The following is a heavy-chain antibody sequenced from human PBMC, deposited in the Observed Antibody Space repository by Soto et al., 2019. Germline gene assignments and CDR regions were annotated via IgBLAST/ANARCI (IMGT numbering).Heavy chain of an antibody. CDR2: ISSNGGST. V-gene: IGHV3-64D*08. CDR1: GFTISSYA. CDR3: VSRATVTTDYYYYGMDV. J-gene: IGHJ6*02. D-gene: IGHD4-17*01. Sequence: PGGSLRLSCSASGFTISSYAMHWVRQAPGKGLEYVSAISSNGGSTYYADSVKGRFTISRDNSKNTLYLQMSSLRAEDTAVYYCVSRATVTTDYYYYGMDVWGQGTTVTVSS.